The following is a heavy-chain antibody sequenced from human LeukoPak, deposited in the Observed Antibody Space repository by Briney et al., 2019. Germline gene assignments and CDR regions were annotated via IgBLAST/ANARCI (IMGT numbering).Heavy chain of an antibody. Sequence: SETLSLTCAVYGGSFSGYYWSWIRQPPGKGLEWIGEINHSGSTNYNPSLKSRVTISVDTSKNQFSLKLSSVTAADTAVYYCARARGWDAFDIWGQGTMVTVSS. D-gene: IGHD3-22*01. CDR2: INHSGST. CDR1: GGSFSGYY. V-gene: IGHV4-34*01. J-gene: IGHJ3*02. CDR3: ARARGWDAFDI.